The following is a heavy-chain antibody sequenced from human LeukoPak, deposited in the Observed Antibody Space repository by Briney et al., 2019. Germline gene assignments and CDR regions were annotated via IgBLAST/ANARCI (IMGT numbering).Heavy chain of an antibody. V-gene: IGHV3-33*01. D-gene: IGHD6-19*01. CDR1: GFTFSSYG. Sequence: GGSLRLSCAASGFTFSSYGMHWVRQTPGKGLEWVAVIWYDGSNKYYADSVKGRFTISRDNSKNTLYLQMSSLRAEDTAVYYCAGAVAGYFDYWGQETLVTVSS. CDR3: AGAVAGYFDY. CDR2: IWYDGSNK. J-gene: IGHJ4*02.